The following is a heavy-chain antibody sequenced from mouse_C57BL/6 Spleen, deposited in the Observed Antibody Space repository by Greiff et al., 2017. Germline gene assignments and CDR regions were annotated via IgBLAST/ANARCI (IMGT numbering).Heavy chain of an antibody. D-gene: IGHD2-4*01. CDR3: ARAVGYYDCSFAY. V-gene: IGHV1-64*01. CDR2: IHPNSGST. Sequence: VQLQQPGAELVKPGASVKLSCKASGYTFTSYWMHWVKQRPGQGLEWIGMIHPNSGSTNYNEKFKSKATLTVDKSSSTAYMQLSSLTSEDSAVYYCARAVGYYDCSFAYWGQGTLVTVSA. J-gene: IGHJ3*01. CDR1: GYTFTSYW.